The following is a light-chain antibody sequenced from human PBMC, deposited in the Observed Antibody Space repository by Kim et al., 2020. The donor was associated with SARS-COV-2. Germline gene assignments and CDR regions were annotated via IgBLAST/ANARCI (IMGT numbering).Light chain of an antibody. CDR2: QDT. CDR1: KLGDRY. V-gene: IGLV3-1*01. Sequence: SYELTRPPSVSVSPGQTASITCYGDKLGDRYVCWYQQQSGQSPVLVIFQDTKRPSGIPERFSGSNSGNTATLTISGTQAMDEADYYCQAWDSSTVVFGGGTQLTVL. J-gene: IGLJ2*01. CDR3: QAWDSSTVV.